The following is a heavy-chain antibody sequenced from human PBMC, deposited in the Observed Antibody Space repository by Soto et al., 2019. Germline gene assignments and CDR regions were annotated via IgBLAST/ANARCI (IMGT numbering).Heavy chain of an antibody. CDR2: ISSNGGST. Sequence: LRLSCAASGFTFSSYAMHWVRQAPGKGLEYVSAISSNGGSTYYANSVKGRFTISRDNSKNTLYLQMGSLRAEDMAVYYCARDNQVINYDFWSGYYTNWFDPWGQGTLVTVSS. D-gene: IGHD3-3*01. J-gene: IGHJ5*02. CDR1: GFTFSSYA. CDR3: ARDNQVINYDFWSGYYTNWFDP. V-gene: IGHV3-64*01.